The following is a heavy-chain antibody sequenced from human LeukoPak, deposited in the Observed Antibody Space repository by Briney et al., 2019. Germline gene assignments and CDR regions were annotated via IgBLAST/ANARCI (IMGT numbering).Heavy chain of an antibody. Sequence: GASVKVSCKTSGYTFTDYLMHWVRQAPGQGLEWMGWINLDSGGTKYAQRFQGRVTMTRDTSISTAYMDLSRLRSDNSAVYYCARDLSSSATREFDYWGQGTLVTVSS. V-gene: IGHV1-2*02. D-gene: IGHD6-25*01. CDR2: INLDSGGT. CDR1: GYTFTDYL. J-gene: IGHJ4*02. CDR3: ARDLSSSATREFDY.